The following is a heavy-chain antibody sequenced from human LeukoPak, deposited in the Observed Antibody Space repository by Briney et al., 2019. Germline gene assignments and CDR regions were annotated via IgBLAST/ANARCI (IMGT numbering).Heavy chain of an antibody. CDR1: GFIFSSYA. Sequence: GGSLRLSCAASGFIFSSYAMSWVRQAPGKGLEWVSAISGSGGSTYYADSVKGRFTISRDNSKNTLYLQMNSLRAEDTAVYYCAKVLSDFWSGYSLFNYYYYGMDVWGQGTTVTVSS. CDR3: AKVLSDFWSGYSLFNYYYYGMDV. V-gene: IGHV3-23*01. CDR2: ISGSGGST. D-gene: IGHD3-3*01. J-gene: IGHJ6*02.